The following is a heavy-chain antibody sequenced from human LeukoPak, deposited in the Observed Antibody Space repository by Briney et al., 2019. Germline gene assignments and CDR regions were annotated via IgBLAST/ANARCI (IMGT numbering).Heavy chain of an antibody. V-gene: IGHV1-2*02. CDR1: GYTFTDYF. CDR2: INPNSGGT. J-gene: IGHJ4*02. D-gene: IGHD4-17*01. CDR3: ARDPSQGYGS. Sequence: ASVKVSCKASGYTFTDYFIHWVRQAPGQGLEWMGWINPNSGGTKYAQKFQGRFIMTRDTSISTAYMELSSLRSDDTAVFYCARDPSQGYGSWGQGTLVTVSS.